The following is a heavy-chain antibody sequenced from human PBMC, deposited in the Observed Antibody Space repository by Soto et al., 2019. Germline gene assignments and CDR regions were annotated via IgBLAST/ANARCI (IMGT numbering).Heavy chain of an antibody. D-gene: IGHD6-19*01. V-gene: IGHV4-61*01. CDR1: CGSVSSGSYY. CDR2: IYYSGST. J-gene: IGHJ4*02. CDR3: ARVHSSGWLDTSLDY. Sequence: SETLSLTCTVSCGSVSSGSYYWSWIRQPPGKGLEWIGYIYYSGSTNYNPSLKSRVTISVDTSKNQFSLKLSSVTAADTAVYYCARVHSSGWLDTSLDYWGQGTLVTVSS.